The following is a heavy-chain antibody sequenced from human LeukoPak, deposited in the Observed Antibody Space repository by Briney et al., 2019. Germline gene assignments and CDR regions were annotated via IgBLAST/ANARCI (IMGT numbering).Heavy chain of an antibody. CDR1: GGTFISYA. Sequence: SVKVSCKASGGTFISYAISWVRQAPGQGLEWMGGIIPIFGTANYAQKFQGRVTITADESTSTAYMELSSLRSEDTAVYYCARVQSGYYYTEFDYWGQGTLATVSS. V-gene: IGHV1-69*13. D-gene: IGHD3-22*01. J-gene: IGHJ4*02. CDR2: IIPIFGTA. CDR3: ARVQSGYYYTEFDY.